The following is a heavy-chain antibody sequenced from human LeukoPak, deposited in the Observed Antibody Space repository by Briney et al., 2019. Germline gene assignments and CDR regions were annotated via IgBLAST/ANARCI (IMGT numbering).Heavy chain of an antibody. J-gene: IGHJ4*02. Sequence: SETLSLTRTVSGGSISSSSYYWGWIRQPPGKGLEWIGSIYYSGSTYYNPSLKSRVTISVDTSKNQFSLKLSSVTAADTAVYYCARHSSGWYDYWGQGTLVTVSS. CDR3: ARHSSGWYDY. CDR2: IYYSGST. CDR1: GGSISSSSYY. D-gene: IGHD6-19*01. V-gene: IGHV4-39*01.